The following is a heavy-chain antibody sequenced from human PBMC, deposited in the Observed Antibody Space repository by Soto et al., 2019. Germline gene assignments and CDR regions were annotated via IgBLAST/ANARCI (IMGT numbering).Heavy chain of an antibody. D-gene: IGHD6-13*01. CDR3: ARAASHGSSWHFWFDP. J-gene: IGHJ5*02. CDR1: GGTFSRPA. Sequence: QVQLVQSGSEVKMPGSSVKVSCKTSGGTFSRPAINWVRQAPGQGLEWMGGTIPMFGTTNYAQKFKGRVTISAEKSTRTAYMELSSLRSEDAAVYYCARAASHGSSWHFWFDPWGQGTLVTVSS. CDR2: TIPMFGTT. V-gene: IGHV1-69*06.